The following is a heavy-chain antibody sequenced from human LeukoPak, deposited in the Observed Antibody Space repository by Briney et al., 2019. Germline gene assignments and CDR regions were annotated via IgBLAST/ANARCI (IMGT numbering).Heavy chain of an antibody. CDR1: GDSFSSYY. Sequence: PSETLSLTCTVSGDSFSSYYWSWIRQPPGKGLEWIAYIYYTGNINYNPSLKSRVTISVDTSKNQFSLNLTSVTAADTAVYYCARAGSSWSFDYWGQGTLVTVSS. D-gene: IGHD6-13*01. CDR3: ARAGSSWSFDY. CDR2: IYYTGNI. J-gene: IGHJ4*02. V-gene: IGHV4-59*01.